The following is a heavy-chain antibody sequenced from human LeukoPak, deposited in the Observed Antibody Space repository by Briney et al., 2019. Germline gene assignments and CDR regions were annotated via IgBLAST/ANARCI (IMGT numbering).Heavy chain of an antibody. CDR1: GFAFSRDA. D-gene: IGHD2-21*02. CDR3: TRDPRLREFES. J-gene: IGHJ1*01. V-gene: IGHV3-30-3*01. Sequence: GRSLRLSCAASGFAFSRDAMHWVRQAPGKGLDWVALISSDGNNKYYANSVKGRFTISRDNSKNTLSLQMNSLRDDDTAVYYCTRDPRLREFESWGQGTLVTVSS. CDR2: ISSDGNNK.